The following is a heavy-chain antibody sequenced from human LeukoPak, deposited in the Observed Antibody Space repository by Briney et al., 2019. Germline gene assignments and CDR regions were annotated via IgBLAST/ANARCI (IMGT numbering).Heavy chain of an antibody. CDR3: ARGGSGYHFDY. D-gene: IGHD3-22*01. J-gene: IGHJ4*02. CDR1: GGSISSYY. Sequence: SETLSLTCTVCGGSISSYYWSWLRQPAGKGLEWIGRIYTSGSTNYNPSLKSRVTMSVDTSKNQFSLKLRSVPALDTALYYSARGGSGYHFDYWGQATQVTVSS. V-gene: IGHV4-4*07. CDR2: IYTSGST.